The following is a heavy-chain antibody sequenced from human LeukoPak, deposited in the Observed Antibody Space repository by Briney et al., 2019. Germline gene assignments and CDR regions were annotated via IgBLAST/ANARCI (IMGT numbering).Heavy chain of an antibody. CDR1: GGSISSYY. D-gene: IGHD3-10*01. CDR3: ARGSGSYYLYYFDH. CDR2: IYYSGST. Sequence: KSSETLSLTCTVSGGSISSYYWSWIRQPPGKGLEWIGYIYYSGSTNYNPSLKSRVTISVDTSKNQFSLKLSSVTAADTAVYYCARGSGSYYLYYFDHWGQGTLVTVSS. J-gene: IGHJ4*02. V-gene: IGHV4-59*01.